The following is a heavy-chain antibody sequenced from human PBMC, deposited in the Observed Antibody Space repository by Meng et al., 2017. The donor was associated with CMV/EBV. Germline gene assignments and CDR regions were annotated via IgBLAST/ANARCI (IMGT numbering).Heavy chain of an antibody. V-gene: IGHV3-30*04. Sequence: GESLKISCAASGFTFSSYAMHWVRQAPGKGLEWVAVISYDGSNKYYADSVKGRFTISRDNSKNTLYLQMNSLRAEDTAVYYCARASVVIAIIYYFDYWGRGTLVTVSS. CDR2: ISYDGSNK. J-gene: IGHJ4*02. D-gene: IGHD2-21*01. CDR1: GFTFSSYA. CDR3: ARASVVIAIIYYFDY.